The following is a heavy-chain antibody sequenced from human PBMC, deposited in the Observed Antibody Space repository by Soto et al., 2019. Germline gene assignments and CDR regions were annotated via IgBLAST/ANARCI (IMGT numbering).Heavy chain of an antibody. Sequence: QVQLQESGPGLVKPSQTLSLTCTVSGGSISSGGYYWSWIRQHPGKGLEWIGYIYYSGSTYYNPSLKSRATISVDTSKNQCSLKLRSVTAADTAVYYCARTTVVTEGGVDYWGQGTLVTVSS. CDR3: ARTTVVTEGGVDY. J-gene: IGHJ4*02. CDR2: IYYSGST. D-gene: IGHD4-17*01. V-gene: IGHV4-31*03. CDR1: GGSISSGGYY.